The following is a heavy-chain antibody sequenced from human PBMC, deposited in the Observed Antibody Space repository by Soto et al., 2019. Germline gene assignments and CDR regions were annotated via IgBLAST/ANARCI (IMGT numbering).Heavy chain of an antibody. Sequence: GGSLRLSCTVSGFTFGDYAMSWFRQAPGKGLEWVGFIRGKAYGGATEYAASVKGRFTISGDDSKSVAYLQMNSLKTEDTAVYYCTRGRDGYNWDPYYFDYWGQGTLVTVSS. J-gene: IGHJ4*02. CDR1: GFTFGDYA. CDR2: IRGKAYGGAT. CDR3: TRGRDGYNWDPYYFDY. V-gene: IGHV3-49*03. D-gene: IGHD5-12*01.